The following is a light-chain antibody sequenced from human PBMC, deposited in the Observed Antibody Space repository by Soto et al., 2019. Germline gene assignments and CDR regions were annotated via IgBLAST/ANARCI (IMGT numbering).Light chain of an antibody. J-gene: IGKJ1*01. V-gene: IGKV1-5*01. CDR2: DAA. CDR1: QNINKW. Sequence: DIQMTQSPSTLSASVGDRVTITCRASQNINKWVAWYQQKPGKAPNVLIYDAATLESGVPSRFNGSASGTEFSLTISSLQPDDFATYYCQQYIIHWTFGQGTKVERK. CDR3: QQYIIHWT.